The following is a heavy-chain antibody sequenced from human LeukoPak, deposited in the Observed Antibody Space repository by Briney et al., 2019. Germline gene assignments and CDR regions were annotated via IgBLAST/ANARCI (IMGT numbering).Heavy chain of an antibody. D-gene: IGHD1-1*01. CDR1: GFTFSSYW. CDR2: IYSGGST. J-gene: IGHJ5*02. CDR3: ARSESNWNDDGWFDP. Sequence: PGGSLRLSCAASGFTFSSYWMGWVRQAPGKGLEWVSVIYSGGSTYYADSVKGRFTISRDNSKNTLYLQMNSLRAEDTAVYYCARSESNWNDDGWFDPWGQGTLVTVSS. V-gene: IGHV3-53*01.